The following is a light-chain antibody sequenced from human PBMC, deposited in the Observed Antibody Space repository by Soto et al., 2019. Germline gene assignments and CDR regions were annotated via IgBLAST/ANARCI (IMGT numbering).Light chain of an antibody. CDR1: QSVSSSY. J-gene: IGKJ1*01. CDR3: QKRSNWPRT. Sequence: VLTQSPGTLSLSPGESATLSCRDSQSVSSSYLAWYQQKPGQAPRILIYDESNRATGIPYRFSGSGSGTDLNLTISRLEPEDFAVYYCQKRSNWPRTFGQGTKVDIK. V-gene: IGKV3D-20*02. CDR2: DES.